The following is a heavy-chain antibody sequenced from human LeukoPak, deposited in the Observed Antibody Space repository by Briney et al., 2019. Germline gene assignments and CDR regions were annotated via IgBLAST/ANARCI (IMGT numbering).Heavy chain of an antibody. CDR3: ARVGYSSSNGPYYYYYMDV. Sequence: SETLSLTCTVSGGSISSYYWSWIRQPPGKGLEWIGYIYYSGSTNYNPSLKSRVTVSVDTSKNQFSQKLSSVTAADTAVYYCARVGYSSSNGPYYYYYMDVWGKGTTVTVSS. CDR2: IYYSGST. D-gene: IGHD6-13*01. J-gene: IGHJ6*03. V-gene: IGHV4-59*01. CDR1: GGSISSYY.